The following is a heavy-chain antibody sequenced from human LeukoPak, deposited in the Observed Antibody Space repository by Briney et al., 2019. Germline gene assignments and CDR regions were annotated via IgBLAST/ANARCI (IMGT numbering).Heavy chain of an antibody. CDR3: ARVVYDSSGYYYNWFDP. V-gene: IGHV1-69*02. D-gene: IGHD3-22*01. CDR2: IIPILGIA. Sequence: SSVKVSCKASGGPFRSYTISWVRQTPGQGLEWMGRIIPILGIANYAQKFQGRVTITADKSTSTAYMELSSLRSEDTAVYYCARVVYDSSGYYYNWFDPWGQGTLVTVSS. CDR1: GGPFRSYT. J-gene: IGHJ5*02.